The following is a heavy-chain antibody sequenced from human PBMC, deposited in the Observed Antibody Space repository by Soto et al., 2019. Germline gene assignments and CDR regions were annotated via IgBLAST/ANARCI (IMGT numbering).Heavy chain of an antibody. J-gene: IGHJ4*02. V-gene: IGHV1-18*01. Sequence: GASVKVSCKASGYTFTSYGLSWVRQAPGQGLEWMGWISAYNGNTNYAQKLQGRVTMTTDTSTSTAYMELRSLRSDDTAVYYCARDRGWIVATIQPIHNDYWGQGTLVTVSS. CDR2: ISAYNGNT. D-gene: IGHD5-12*01. CDR3: ARDRGWIVATIQPIHNDY. CDR1: GYTFTSYG.